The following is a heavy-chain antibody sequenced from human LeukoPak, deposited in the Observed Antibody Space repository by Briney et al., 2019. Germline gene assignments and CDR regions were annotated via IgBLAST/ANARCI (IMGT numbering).Heavy chain of an antibody. J-gene: IGHJ5*02. V-gene: IGHV5-51*01. Sequence: GASLKISCKGSGSSFTSYWIGWGRPMPGKGLEWMGIIYPGDSDTRYSPSFQGQVTISADKSISTASLQWGSLKASDTAMYYCARHPFTVDSDPTPPFDPWGQGTLVTVSS. CDR3: ARHPFTVDSDPTPPFDP. CDR2: IYPGDSDT. D-gene: IGHD4-23*01. CDR1: GSSFTSYW.